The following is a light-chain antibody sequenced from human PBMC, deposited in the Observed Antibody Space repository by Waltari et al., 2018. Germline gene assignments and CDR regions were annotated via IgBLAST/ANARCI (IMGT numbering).Light chain of an antibody. V-gene: IGLV2-11*01. CDR1: INDVVVEDY. Sequence: QSALTQPHSVSASPGQSVTIPCSGSINDVVVEDYVSWYQQLPGKAPKLILYDVVKLPPGVPSRFSGSKYGTTSSLTISGLQTDDEATYYCCSYAGAYTFVFGGGTKLTVL. J-gene: IGLJ3*02. CDR3: CSYAGAYTFV. CDR2: DVV.